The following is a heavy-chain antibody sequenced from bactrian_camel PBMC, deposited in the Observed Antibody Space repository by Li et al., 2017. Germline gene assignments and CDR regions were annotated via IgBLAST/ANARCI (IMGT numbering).Heavy chain of an antibody. V-gene: IGHV3S26*01. CDR2: IDSDGST. Sequence: VQLVESGGGSVQAGGSLRLSCAASGYTSSYCMGWFRQAPGEEREGVAAIDSDGSTSYADSVKGRFTISKDNDKNTLYLQMNSLKPEDTAMYYCAADRPHQWWQLHDRLGYYEYTGQGTQVTVS. CDR1: GYTSSYC. J-gene: IGHJ4*01. CDR3: AADRPHQWWQLHDRLGYYEY. D-gene: IGHD7*01.